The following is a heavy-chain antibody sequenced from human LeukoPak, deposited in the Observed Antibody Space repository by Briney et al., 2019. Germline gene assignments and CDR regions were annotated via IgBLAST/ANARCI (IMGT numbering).Heavy chain of an antibody. CDR2: ISYDGRNK. Sequence: GGSLRLSCAASGFTFSSYGMHWVRQAPGKGLEWVAAISYDGRNKEYVDSVKGRFTISRDKSKNTLYLQMYSLRAEDTAVYYCAKDRGYSHGFEYWGQGTLVTVSS. D-gene: IGHD5-12*01. V-gene: IGHV3-30*18. CDR1: GFTFSSYG. J-gene: IGHJ4*02. CDR3: AKDRGYSHGFEY.